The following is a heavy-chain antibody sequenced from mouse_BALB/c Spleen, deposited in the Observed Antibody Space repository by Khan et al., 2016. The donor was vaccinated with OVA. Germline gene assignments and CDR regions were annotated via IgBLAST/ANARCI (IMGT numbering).Heavy chain of an antibody. V-gene: IGHV3-2*02. Sequence: EVQLQESGPGLVKPFQSLSLTCTVTGYSITSDYAWNWIRQFPGNKLEWMGFISYSGNTNYNPSLKSRISITRDTSKNQFFLQLNSVTTEDTATYYCARVYGGDCDYWGQGTTLTVSS. J-gene: IGHJ2*01. D-gene: IGHD1-1*01. CDR1: GYSITSDYA. CDR3: ARVYGGDCDY. CDR2: ISYSGNT.